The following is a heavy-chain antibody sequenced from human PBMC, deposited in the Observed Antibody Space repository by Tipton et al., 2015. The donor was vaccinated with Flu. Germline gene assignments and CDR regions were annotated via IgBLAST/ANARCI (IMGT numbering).Heavy chain of an antibody. CDR1: GFSFSSYG. D-gene: IGHD1-14*01. Sequence: QVQLVQSGGGVVQPGRSLRLSCAASGFSFSSYGMHWVRQAPGKGLEWVAAIWYDGSDKYYADSVKGRFTISRDNAKNTLYLQMNSLRAEDTALYYCAKDWRWEPLSYGMNVWGQVTTVTVS. CDR3: AKDWRWEPLSYGMNV. V-gene: IGHV3-33*03. CDR2: IWYDGSDK. J-gene: IGHJ6*02.